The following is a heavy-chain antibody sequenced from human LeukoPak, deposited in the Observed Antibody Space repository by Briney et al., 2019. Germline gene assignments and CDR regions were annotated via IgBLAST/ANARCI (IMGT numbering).Heavy chain of an antibody. D-gene: IGHD4-23*01. J-gene: IGHJ3*02. CDR3: VRPRALRWYPDAFDI. CDR1: GFTFNNYA. Sequence: GGSLRLSCAASGFTFNNYAMTWVRQAPGKGLEWVSAISGSGGSTYYADSVKGRFTISRDNAKNSLYLQMNSLRAEDTAVYYCVRPRALRWYPDAFDIWGQGTMVTVSS. CDR2: ISGSGGST. V-gene: IGHV3-23*01.